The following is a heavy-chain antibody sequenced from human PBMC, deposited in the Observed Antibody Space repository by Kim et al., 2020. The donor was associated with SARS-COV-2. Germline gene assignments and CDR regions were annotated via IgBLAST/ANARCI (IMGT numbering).Heavy chain of an antibody. CDR1: GFTIGDHA. D-gene: IGHD1-26*01. J-gene: IGHJ6*03. V-gene: IGHV3-49*04. CDR2: IRSKADGGTT. Sequence: GGSLRLSCTASGFTIGDHAMSWVRQAPGKGLEWVGFIRSKADGGTTEYSASLRGRFTIASDESKIIAYLQMNSLKTEDTAVYYCTRAQNIGSWAYYYYHYMDVWGKGNTGTVS. CDR3: TRAQNIGSWAYYYYHYMDV.